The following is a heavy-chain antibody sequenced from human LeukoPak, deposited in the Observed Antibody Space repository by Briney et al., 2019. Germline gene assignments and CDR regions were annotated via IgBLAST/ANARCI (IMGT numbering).Heavy chain of an antibody. CDR3: VRGVHYYDSSGYRRLLDY. J-gene: IGHJ4*02. CDR1: GGTFSSYA. V-gene: IGHV1-69*05. CDR2: IIPIFGTA. Sequence: SVKVSCKASGGTFSSYAISWVRQAPGRGLDWMGRIIPIFGTANYAQKFQGRVTITTDESTSTAYMELSSLRSEDTAVYHCVRGVHYYDSSGYRRLLDYWGQGTLVTVSS. D-gene: IGHD3-22*01.